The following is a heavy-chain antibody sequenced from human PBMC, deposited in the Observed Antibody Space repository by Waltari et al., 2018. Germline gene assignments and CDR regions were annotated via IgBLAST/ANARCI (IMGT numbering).Heavy chain of an antibody. CDR3: ARHIRYSSTWYGFDY. D-gene: IGHD6-13*01. Sequence: QLQLQASGPGLVKPSETLSLTCTVSGGSISSSTYYWGWVRQPPGKGLEWIGSIYYTGEPNHNPSLKGRVTISVDTTKNQFSLQLSSVTAADTAVYYCARHIRYSSTWYGFDYWGQGTLVTVSS. J-gene: IGHJ4*02. CDR1: GGSISSSTYY. CDR2: IYYTGEP. V-gene: IGHV4-39*07.